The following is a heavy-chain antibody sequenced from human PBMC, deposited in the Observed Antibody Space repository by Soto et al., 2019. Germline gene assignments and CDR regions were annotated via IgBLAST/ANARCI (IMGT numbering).Heavy chain of an antibody. CDR3: ERGAAMVRGIYGYYFDY. CDR1: GFTFSSYS. V-gene: IGHV3-48*01. D-gene: IGHD3-10*01. Sequence: EVQLVESGGGLVQPGGSLRLSCAGSGFTFSSYSMNWVRQAPGKGLEWVSFISSSNIYYADSVKGRFTISRDNAKNSLYLQMNSLRAEDTAVYYCERGAAMVRGIYGYYFDYWGQGTLVTVSS. J-gene: IGHJ4*02. CDR2: ISSSNI.